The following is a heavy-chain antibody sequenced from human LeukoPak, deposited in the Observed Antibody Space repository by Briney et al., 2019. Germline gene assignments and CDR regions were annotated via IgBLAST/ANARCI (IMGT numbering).Heavy chain of an antibody. CDR2: IRYDGSDK. Sequence: GGSLRLSCAASGFTFSSYWMSWVRQAPGKGLEWVAFIRYDGSDKYYADSVKGRFTISRDSSKNTVYLQMNRLRAEDTAVYYCVGCSGGTCSDFDYWGRGTLVTVSS. V-gene: IGHV3-30*02. CDR1: GFTFSSYW. D-gene: IGHD2-15*01. CDR3: VGCSGGTCSDFDY. J-gene: IGHJ4*02.